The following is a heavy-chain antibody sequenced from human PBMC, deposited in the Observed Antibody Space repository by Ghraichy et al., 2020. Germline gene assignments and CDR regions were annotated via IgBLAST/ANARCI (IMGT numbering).Heavy chain of an antibody. CDR1: GGSISSGGYS. Sequence: SETLSLTCAVSGGSISSGGYSWSWIRQPPGKGLEWIGYIYHSGSTYYNPSLKSRVTISVDRSKNQFSLKLSSVTAADTAVYYCARGGTTYFDYWGQGTLVTVSS. CDR3: ARGGTTYFDY. J-gene: IGHJ4*02. V-gene: IGHV4-30-2*01. D-gene: IGHD3-16*01. CDR2: IYHSGST.